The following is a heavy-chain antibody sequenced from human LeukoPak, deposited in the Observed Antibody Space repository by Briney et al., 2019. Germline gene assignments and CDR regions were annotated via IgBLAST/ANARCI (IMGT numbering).Heavy chain of an antibody. CDR1: GFTFSSYS. V-gene: IGHV3-21*01. CDR3: AKGKVGAYGQLDY. CDR2: ISSSSSYI. Sequence: GGSLRLSCAASGFTFSSYSMNWVRQAPGKGLEWVSSISSSSSYIYYADSVKGRFTISRDNAKNSLYLQMNSLRAEDTAVYYCAKGKVGAYGQLDYWGQGTLVTVSS. D-gene: IGHD1-26*01. J-gene: IGHJ4*02.